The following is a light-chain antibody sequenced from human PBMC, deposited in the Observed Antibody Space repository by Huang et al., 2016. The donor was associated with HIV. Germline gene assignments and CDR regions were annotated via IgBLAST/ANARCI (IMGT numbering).Light chain of an antibody. J-gene: IGKJ4*01. CDR2: EVS. Sequence: DIVMTQTPLSLSVTPGQPASISCKSSQSLLHSDGETYLYWYLHKPGQSPQILIYEVSHRFSGVPDRFSGSGSGTDFTLRISRVEAEDVGVYYCMQRTQRPLTFGGGTKVEIK. CDR1: QSLLHSDGETY. CDR3: MQRTQRPLT. V-gene: IGKV2D-29*02.